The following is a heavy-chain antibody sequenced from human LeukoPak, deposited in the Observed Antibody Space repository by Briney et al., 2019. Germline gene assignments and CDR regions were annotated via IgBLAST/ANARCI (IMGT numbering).Heavy chain of an antibody. D-gene: IGHD3-22*01. V-gene: IGHV1-2*02. CDR1: GYTFTGYY. Sequence: ASVKVSCKASGYTFTGYYMHWVRQAPGQGLEWMGWINPNSGGTNYAQKFQGRVTMTRDTSISTAYMELSRLRSDDTAVYYCAREIPRYYDSSGYEGYWGQGTLVAVSS. CDR2: INPNSGGT. J-gene: IGHJ4*02. CDR3: AREIPRYYDSSGYEGY.